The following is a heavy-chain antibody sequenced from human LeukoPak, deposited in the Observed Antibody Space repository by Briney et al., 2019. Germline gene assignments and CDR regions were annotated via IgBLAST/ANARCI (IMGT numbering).Heavy chain of an antibody. Sequence: ASVKVSCKASGYTFTDYYMHWVRQAPGQGLEWMGWISPNSGGTNYAQKFQGRVTMTRDTSISTAYMELSRLRSDDTAVYYCARDYVRDNWFDPWGQGTLVTASS. CDR2: ISPNSGGT. D-gene: IGHD3-16*01. CDR3: ARDYVRDNWFDP. J-gene: IGHJ5*02. CDR1: GYTFTDYY. V-gene: IGHV1-2*02.